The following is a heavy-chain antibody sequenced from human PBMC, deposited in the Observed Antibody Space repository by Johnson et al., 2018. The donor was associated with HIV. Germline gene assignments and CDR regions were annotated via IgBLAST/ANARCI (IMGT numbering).Heavy chain of an antibody. CDR2: IGTAGDT. CDR3: ARECSGGSCYPLDHDAFDI. J-gene: IGHJ3*02. Sequence: VQLVESGGGLVKPGGSLRLSCAASGFTFSNAWMNWVRQATGKGLEWVSAIGTAGDTYYPGSVKGRFTISRENAKNSLYLQMNSLRAGDTAVYYCARECSGGSCYPLDHDAFDIWGQGTMVTVSS. V-gene: IGHV3-13*01. D-gene: IGHD2-15*01. CDR1: GFTFSNAW.